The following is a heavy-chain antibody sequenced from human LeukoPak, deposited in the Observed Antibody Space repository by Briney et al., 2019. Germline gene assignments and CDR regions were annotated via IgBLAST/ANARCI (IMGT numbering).Heavy chain of an antibody. D-gene: IGHD3-22*01. CDR2: ISAYNGKT. V-gene: IGHV1-18*01. CDR3: AREGSLHDSGDYYLSRFDP. J-gene: IGHJ5*02. Sequence: ASVKVSCKTSGFAFNTYGIAWVRQAPGQGLEWMGWISAYNGKTDYAQNLQDRVTMTTDTSTTTAYMELRSLRSDDTAVYYCAREGSLHDSGDYYLSRFDPWGQGTLVTVSS. CDR1: GFAFNTYG.